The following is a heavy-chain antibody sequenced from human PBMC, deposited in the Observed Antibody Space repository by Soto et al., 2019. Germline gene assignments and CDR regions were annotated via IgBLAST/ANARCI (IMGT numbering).Heavy chain of an antibody. CDR2: IYYSGST. CDR3: ASLLCGSSTSCYEYYYYGMDV. V-gene: IGHV4-39*01. D-gene: IGHD2-2*01. CDR1: GGSISSSSYY. Sequence: SETLSLTCTVSGGSISSSSYYWGWIRQPPGKGLEWIGSIYYSGSTYYNPSLKSRVTISVDTSKNQFSLKLSSVTAADTAVYYCASLLCGSSTSCYEYYYYGMDVWGQGTTVTVSS. J-gene: IGHJ6*02.